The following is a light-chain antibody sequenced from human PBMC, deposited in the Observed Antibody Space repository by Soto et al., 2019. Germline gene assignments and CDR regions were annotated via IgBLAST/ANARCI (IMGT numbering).Light chain of an antibody. V-gene: IGKV3-11*01. CDR2: GAS. Sequence: VLTQSPATLSLSPGERATLSCRASLNVNSYLAWYQQKPGQPPRLLIYGASTRATGIPARFSGSGSGTDFTLTISGLQSEDFATYYCQQSFSTPTFGQGTRLEIK. CDR1: LNVNSY. CDR3: QQSFSTPT. J-gene: IGKJ5*01.